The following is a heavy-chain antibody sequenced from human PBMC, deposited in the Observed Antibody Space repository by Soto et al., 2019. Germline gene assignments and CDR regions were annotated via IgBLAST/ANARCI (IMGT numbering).Heavy chain of an antibody. CDR2: MYHSGIT. CDR1: GYSIRSGYF. Sequence: PSETLSLTCAVSGYSIRSGYFWGWIRQPPGKGLEWIGSMYHSGITYYNLSLKSRVTISVDTSKNQFSLKLSSVTAADTAVYYCAREIAYSASGAFDIWGQGTMVTVS. CDR3: AREIAYSASGAFDI. V-gene: IGHV4-38-2*02. J-gene: IGHJ3*02. D-gene: IGHD1-26*01.